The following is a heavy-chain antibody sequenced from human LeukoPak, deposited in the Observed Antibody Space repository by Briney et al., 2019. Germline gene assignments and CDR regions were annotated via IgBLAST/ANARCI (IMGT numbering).Heavy chain of an antibody. V-gene: IGHV4-34*01. D-gene: IGHD6-13*01. CDR1: GGSFSGYY. Sequence: TSETLSLTCAVYGGSFSGYYWSWIRQPPGKGLEWIGEINHSGSTNYNPSLKSRVTISVDTSKNQFSLKLSSVTAADTAVYYCARGSSSWYRSYFDYWGQGTLVTVSS. CDR3: ARGSSSWYRSYFDY. CDR2: INHSGST. J-gene: IGHJ4*02.